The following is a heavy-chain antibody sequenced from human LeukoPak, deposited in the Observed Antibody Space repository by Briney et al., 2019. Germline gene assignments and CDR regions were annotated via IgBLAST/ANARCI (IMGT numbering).Heavy chain of an antibody. D-gene: IGHD1-20*01. V-gene: IGHV4-39*01. J-gene: IGHJ4*02. CDR3: ARSNWNPDY. CDR2: IYYSGST. CDR1: GGPISSSSYY. Sequence: SETLSLTCTVSGGPISSSSYYWGWIRQPPGKGLEWIGSIYYSGSTYYNPSLKSRVTISVDTSKNQFSLKLSSVTAADTAVYYCARSNWNPDYWGQGTLVTVSS.